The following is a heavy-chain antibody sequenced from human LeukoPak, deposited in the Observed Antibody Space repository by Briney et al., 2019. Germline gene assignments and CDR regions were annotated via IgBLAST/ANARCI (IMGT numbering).Heavy chain of an antibody. CDR3: AKTLWGLTLLSSDY. J-gene: IGHJ4*02. CDR1: GFTFSSYA. Sequence: GGSLRLSCAASGFTFSSYAMNWVRQAPGKGLEWVSAITGSGGRTYYADSVKGRFTISRDNSKNTLYLHMNSLRLEDTAVYWCAKTLWGLTLLSSDYWGQGTLVTVSS. D-gene: IGHD3-16*01. V-gene: IGHV3-23*01. CDR2: ITGSGGRT.